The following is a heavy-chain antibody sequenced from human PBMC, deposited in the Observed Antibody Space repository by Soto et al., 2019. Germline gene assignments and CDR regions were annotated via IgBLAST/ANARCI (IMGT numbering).Heavy chain of an antibody. J-gene: IGHJ4*02. CDR2: ISSSGSTI. CDR3: ARDPEDIVVVPAATRPVDY. CDR1: GFTISDYY. V-gene: IGHV3-11*01. D-gene: IGHD2-2*01. Sequence: QVQLVESGGGLVKPGGSLRLSCAASGFTISDYYMSWIRQAPGKGLEWVSYISSSGSTIYYADSVKGRFTISRDNAKNSLYMQMNSLRAEYTAVYYYARDPEDIVVVPAATRPVDYWGQGTLVTVSS.